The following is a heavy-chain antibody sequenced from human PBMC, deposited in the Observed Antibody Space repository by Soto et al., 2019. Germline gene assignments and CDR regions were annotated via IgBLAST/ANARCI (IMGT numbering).Heavy chain of an antibody. CDR3: AKDLASRSAWGYGMDV. CDR1: GFTFSSYA. J-gene: IGHJ6*02. CDR2: ISGSGGST. D-gene: IGHD5-12*01. Sequence: EVQLLESGGGLVQPGGSLRLSCAASGFTFSSYAMSWVRQAPGKGLEWVSAISGSGGSTYYADSVKGRFTISRDNSKNTLYLQMNSLRAEDTAVYYCAKDLASRSAWGYGMDVWGQGTTVTVSS. V-gene: IGHV3-23*01.